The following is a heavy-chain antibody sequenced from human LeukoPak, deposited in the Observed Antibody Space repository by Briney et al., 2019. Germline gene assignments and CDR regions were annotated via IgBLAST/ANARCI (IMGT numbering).Heavy chain of an antibody. Sequence: ASVKVSCKASGYTFTSYGISWVRQAPGQGLERMGWISAYNGNTNYAQKLQGRVTMTTDTSTSTAYMELRSLRSDDTAVYYCARSGGNFWSGYLDVWGKGTTVTVSS. CDR1: GYTFTSYG. V-gene: IGHV1-18*01. J-gene: IGHJ6*04. CDR2: ISAYNGNT. CDR3: ARSGGNFWSGYLDV. D-gene: IGHD3-3*01.